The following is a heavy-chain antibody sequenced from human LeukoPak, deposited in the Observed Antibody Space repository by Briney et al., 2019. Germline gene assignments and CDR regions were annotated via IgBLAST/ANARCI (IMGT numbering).Heavy chain of an antibody. V-gene: IGHV4-59*08. CDR1: GGSMTTYF. CDR3: ARHGQGGEVVP. D-gene: IGHD2-15*01. Sequence: SETLSLTCTVSGGSMTTYFWSWIRQPPGKGLEWIAYVHYSDHNNYNPSLKSRVTISLDTSKNQFSLKLSSVTAADTAVYYCARHGQGGEVVPWGQGILVTVSS. J-gene: IGHJ5*02. CDR2: VHYSDHN.